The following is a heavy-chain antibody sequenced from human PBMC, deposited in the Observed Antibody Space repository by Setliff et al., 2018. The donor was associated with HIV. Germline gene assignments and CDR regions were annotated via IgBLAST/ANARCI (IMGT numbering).Heavy chain of an antibody. CDR2: IYYSGST. V-gene: IGHV4-39*01. CDR3: ASRVYYYDSSGYLREEGFDP. CDR1: GGSISSGIYY. Sequence: SETLSLTCTVSGGSISSGIYYWIWIRQPPGKGLEWIGSIYYSGSTYYNPSLKSRVTISVDTSKNQFSLKLSSVTAADAAVYYCASRVYYYDSSGYLREEGFDPWGQGTLVTVSS. D-gene: IGHD3-22*01. J-gene: IGHJ5*02.